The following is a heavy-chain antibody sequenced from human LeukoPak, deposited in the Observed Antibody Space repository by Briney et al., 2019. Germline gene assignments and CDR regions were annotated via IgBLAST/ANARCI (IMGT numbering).Heavy chain of an antibody. D-gene: IGHD6-13*01. CDR2: IDYSGTT. CDR3: ARRGQAAGSKGAFDY. V-gene: IGHV4-39*01. J-gene: IGHJ4*02. Sequence: ASETLSLTCTVSGGSISSTSYYWAWIRQPPGRGLEWIGSIDYSGTTYYNPSLKSRVTISVDTSKNQFSLKLSPVTASDTAKYFCARRGQAAGSKGAFDYWGQGTLVTVSS. CDR1: GGSISSTSYY.